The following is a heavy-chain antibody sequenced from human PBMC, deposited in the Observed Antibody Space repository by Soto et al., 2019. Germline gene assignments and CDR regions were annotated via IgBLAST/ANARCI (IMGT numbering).Heavy chain of an antibody. V-gene: IGHV4-31*03. CDR1: GGSISSGGYY. D-gene: IGHD3-3*01. J-gene: IGHJ6*02. Sequence: SETLSLTCTVSGGSISSGGYYWSWIRQHPGKGLEWIGYIYYSGSTYYNPSLKSRVTISVDTSKNQFSLKLSSVTAADTAVYYCAREQAYYDFWSGAEDYYYYGMDVWGQGTTVTVSS. CDR2: IYYSGST. CDR3: AREQAYYDFWSGAEDYYYYGMDV.